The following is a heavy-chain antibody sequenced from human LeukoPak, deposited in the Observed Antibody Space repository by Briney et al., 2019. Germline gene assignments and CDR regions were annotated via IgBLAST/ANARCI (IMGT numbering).Heavy chain of an antibody. J-gene: IGHJ4*02. V-gene: IGHV1-46*01. D-gene: IGHD3-22*01. CDR3: AKGPTMIVVRDGYYFDY. Sequence: ASVKVSCKACGYTFTSYYMHWVRQAHGQGVEWRGIINPSGCSPSYAQNFPGRVTMPRDTSTSTVYMELSSLRSEDTALYYCAKGPTMIVVRDGYYFDYWGQGTLVTVSS. CDR2: INPSGCSP. CDR1: GYTFTSYY.